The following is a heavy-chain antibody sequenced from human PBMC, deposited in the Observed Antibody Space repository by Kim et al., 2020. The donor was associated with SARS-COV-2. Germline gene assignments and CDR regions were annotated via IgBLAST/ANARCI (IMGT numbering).Heavy chain of an antibody. CDR2: ISSNGGST. CDR3: ARGLRYFDWPPGAFDI. Sequence: GGSLRLSCAASGFTFSSYAMHWVRQAPGKGLEYVSAISSNGGSTYYANSVKGRFTISRDNSKNTLYLQMGSLRAEDMAVYYCARGLRYFDWPPGAFDIWGQGTMVTVSS. CDR1: GFTFSSYA. D-gene: IGHD3-9*01. J-gene: IGHJ3*02. V-gene: IGHV3-64*01.